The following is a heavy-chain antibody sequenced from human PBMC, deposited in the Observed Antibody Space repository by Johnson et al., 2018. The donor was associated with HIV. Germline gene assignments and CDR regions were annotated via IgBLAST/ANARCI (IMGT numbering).Heavy chain of an antibody. J-gene: IGHJ3*02. CDR3: AGEGSCYSCGAFDI. V-gene: IGHV3-30*04. Sequence: QVHLVESGGGVVQPGRSLRLSCAASGFTFSSYAMHWVRQAPGKGLEWVAVISYDGSNKYYADSVKGRFTISRDNSKNTLYLQMNSLRAEDTAVYYCAGEGSCYSCGAFDIWGQGTMVTVSS. CDR2: ISYDGSNK. CDR1: GFTFSSYA. D-gene: IGHD2-15*01.